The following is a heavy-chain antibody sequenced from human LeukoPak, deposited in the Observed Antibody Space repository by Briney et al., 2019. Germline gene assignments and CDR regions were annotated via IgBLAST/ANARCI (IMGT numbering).Heavy chain of an antibody. CDR3: ASRKHYDSPGSYWYYFDY. V-gene: IGHV3-30-3*01. CDR1: GFTFSRYA. CDR2: ISYDGSKK. D-gene: IGHD3-22*01. Sequence: PGGSLRLSCAASGFTFSRYAMHWVRQAPGKGLEWVAVISYDGSKKYYADSVRGRFTISRDNSMNTLYLQMNSLRAEDTAIYYCASRKHYDSPGSYWYYFDYWGQGTLVTVSS. J-gene: IGHJ4*02.